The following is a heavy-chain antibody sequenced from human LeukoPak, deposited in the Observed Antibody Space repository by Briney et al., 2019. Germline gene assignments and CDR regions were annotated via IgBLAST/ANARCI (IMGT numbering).Heavy chain of an antibody. J-gene: IGHJ4*02. CDR1: GFRFKDSW. Sequence: GGSLRLSCAASGFRFKDSWMYWVRQAPGKGLVWVSHINGDGSDTNYVDSVKGRFTISRDNAKNMLYLQMNSLRAEDTAIYYCAKSGSGSYYVPYYFDNWGQGTLVTVSS. D-gene: IGHD3-10*01. CDR2: INGDGSDT. V-gene: IGHV3-74*01. CDR3: AKSGSGSYYVPYYFDN.